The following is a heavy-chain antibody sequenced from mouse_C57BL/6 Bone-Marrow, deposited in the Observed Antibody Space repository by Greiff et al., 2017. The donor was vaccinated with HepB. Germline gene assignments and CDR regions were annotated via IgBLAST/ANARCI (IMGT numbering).Heavy chain of an antibody. D-gene: IGHD6-5*01. J-gene: IGHJ2*01. CDR3: TRWLCQPGYFDY. V-gene: IGHV1-15*01. Sequence: QVHVKQSGAELVRPGASVTLSCKASGYTFTDYEMHWVKQTPVHGLEWIGAIDPETGGTAYNQKFKGKAILTADKSSSTAYMELRSLTSEDSAVYYCTRWLCQPGYFDYWGQGTTLTVSS. CDR1: GYTFTDYE. CDR2: IDPETGGT.